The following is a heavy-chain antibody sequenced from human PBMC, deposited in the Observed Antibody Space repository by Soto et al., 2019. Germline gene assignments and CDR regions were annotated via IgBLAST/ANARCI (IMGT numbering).Heavy chain of an antibody. Sequence: EVQLVESGGGLVQPGGSLRLSCAASGFTFSSYWMSWVRQAPGKGLEWVANIKQDGSEKYYVDSVKGRFXIXXXXXXXXXXXXXXXXRAEDTAVYYCARRGGSSSWYFDYWGQGTLVTVSS. CDR2: IKQDGSEK. J-gene: IGHJ4*02. CDR3: ARRGGSSSWYFDY. V-gene: IGHV3-7*02. D-gene: IGHD6-13*01. CDR1: GFTFSSYW.